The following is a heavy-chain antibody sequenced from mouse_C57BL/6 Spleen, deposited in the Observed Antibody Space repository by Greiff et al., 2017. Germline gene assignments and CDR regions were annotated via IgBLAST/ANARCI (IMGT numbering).Heavy chain of an antibody. CDR1: GYTFTSYW. Sequence: QVQLQQPGAELVKPGASVKLSCKASGYTFTSYWMHWVKQRPGRGLEWIGRIDPNSGGTKYNEKFKSKATLTVDKPSSTAYMQLSSLTSEDSAVYYCARETIWTTVVARYFDVWGTGTTVTVSS. J-gene: IGHJ1*03. CDR2: IDPNSGGT. V-gene: IGHV1-72*01. CDR3: ARETIWTTVVARYFDV. D-gene: IGHD1-1*01.